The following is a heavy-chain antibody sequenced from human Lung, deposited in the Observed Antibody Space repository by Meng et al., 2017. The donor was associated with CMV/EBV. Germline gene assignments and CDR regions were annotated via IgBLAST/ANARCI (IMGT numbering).Heavy chain of an antibody. Sequence: GSIFSSSWMCSLSQAPGNGLEWLGRIRSKTNGVTTDYAEHVKVRLTISRDNSRSTLYLQMNSLKTEDTTVYYCTTDDYGVVVPFDYWGQGTXVTVYS. V-gene: IGHV3-15*01. CDR3: TTDDYGVVVPFDY. CDR2: IRSKTNGVTT. D-gene: IGHD3-3*01. J-gene: IGHJ4*02. CDR1: GSIFSSSW.